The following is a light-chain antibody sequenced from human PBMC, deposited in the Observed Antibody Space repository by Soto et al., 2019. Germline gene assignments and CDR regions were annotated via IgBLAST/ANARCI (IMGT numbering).Light chain of an antibody. CDR2: GAS. CDR3: QQYNNWPPIT. CDR1: QSVSNN. J-gene: IGKJ5*01. Sequence: EIVMTQSPATLSVSPGERATLSCRASQSVSNNLAWYQQKPGQTPRLLIYGASTRATGIPARFSGSGSGTEFTLTIGSLQSEDFAIYYYQQYNNWPPITFGQGTRLEIK. V-gene: IGKV3-15*01.